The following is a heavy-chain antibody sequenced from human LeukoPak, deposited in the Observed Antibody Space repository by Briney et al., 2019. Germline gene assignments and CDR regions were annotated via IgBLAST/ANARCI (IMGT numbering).Heavy chain of an antibody. D-gene: IGHD5-12*01. Sequence: ASVKVSCKASGGTFSSYAISWVRQAPGQGLEWMGGIIPIFGTANYAQKFQGRVTITADKSTSTAYMELSSLRSEDTAVYYCVGGDIVAYYFDYWGQGTLVTVSS. V-gene: IGHV1-69*06. CDR3: VGGDIVAYYFDY. CDR1: GGTFSSYA. J-gene: IGHJ4*02. CDR2: IIPIFGTA.